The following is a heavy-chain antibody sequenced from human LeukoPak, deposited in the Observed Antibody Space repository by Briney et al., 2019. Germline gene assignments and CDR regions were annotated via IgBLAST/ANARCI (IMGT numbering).Heavy chain of an antibody. CDR1: GFTFRTFA. Sequence: PGGSLRLSCTASGFTFRTFAMTWVRQAPGKGLEWVSAISGSGGSTFYADSVKGGFIISRDNAKNTLYMQMHSLRAEDTAVYYCAKCKGPPSGWGKGTTVSVSS. J-gene: IGHJ6*04. CDR3: AKCKGPPSG. V-gene: IGHV3-23*01. D-gene: IGHD2-8*01. CDR2: ISGSGGST.